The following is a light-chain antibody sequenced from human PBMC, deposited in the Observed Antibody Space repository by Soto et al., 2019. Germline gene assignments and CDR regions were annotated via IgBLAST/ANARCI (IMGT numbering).Light chain of an antibody. CDR3: CSYAGSKWV. V-gene: IGLV2-14*01. CDR1: SSDVGGYKY. Sequence: QSALTQPASVSGSPGQSITISCTGTSSDVGGYKYVSWYQHHPGKAPKLMIYEVSNRPSGVSNRFSGSKSGNTASLTISGLQAEDEADYYCCSYAGSKWVFGGGTKLTVL. J-gene: IGLJ3*02. CDR2: EVS.